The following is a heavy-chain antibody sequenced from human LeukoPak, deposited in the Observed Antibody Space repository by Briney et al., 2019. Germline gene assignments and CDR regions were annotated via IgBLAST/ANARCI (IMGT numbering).Heavy chain of an antibody. D-gene: IGHD3-10*01. CDR2: IYYSGST. CDR3: ARQGQELWFGESWFDP. Sequence: TSETLSLTCTVSGGSISSYYWSWIRQPPGKGLEWLGYIYYSGSTNYNPSLKSRVTISVDTSKNQFSLKLSSVTAADTAVYYCARQGQELWFGESWFDPWGQGTLVTVSS. CDR1: GGSISSYY. V-gene: IGHV4-59*01. J-gene: IGHJ5*02.